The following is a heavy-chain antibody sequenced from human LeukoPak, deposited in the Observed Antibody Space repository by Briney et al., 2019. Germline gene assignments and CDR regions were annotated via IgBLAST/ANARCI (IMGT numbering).Heavy chain of an antibody. CDR3: TTLPLEPNRGGYYYYYGMDV. D-gene: IGHD1-1*01. CDR1: GGSFSGYY. Sequence: KPSETLSLTCAVYGGSFSGYYWSWIRQPPGKGLEWIGEINHSGSTNYNPSLKSRVTISVDTSKNQFSLKVTSVTAADTAVYYCTTLPLEPNRGGYYYYYGMDVWGQGTTVTVSS. V-gene: IGHV4-34*01. CDR2: INHSGST. J-gene: IGHJ6*02.